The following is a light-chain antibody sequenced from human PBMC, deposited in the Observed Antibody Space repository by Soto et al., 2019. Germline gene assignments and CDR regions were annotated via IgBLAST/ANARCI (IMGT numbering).Light chain of an antibody. Sequence: EIVMTQSPATLSLSPGESATLSCRASYSANINLGWYQQKPGQAPRLRIYGASTRATGIPARFSGSGSGTEFTLTISSLQSEDSAVYYCQQYYSWPPLTFGGGTKVEIK. CDR3: QQYYSWPPLT. CDR1: YSANIN. J-gene: IGKJ4*01. CDR2: GAS. V-gene: IGKV3-15*01.